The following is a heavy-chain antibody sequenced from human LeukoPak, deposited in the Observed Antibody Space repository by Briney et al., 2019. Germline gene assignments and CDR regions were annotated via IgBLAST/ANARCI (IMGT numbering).Heavy chain of an antibody. CDR3: ARQPYYDFWSGHADGAFDI. CDR2: INHSGST. D-gene: IGHD3-3*01. V-gene: IGHV4-34*01. J-gene: IGHJ3*02. CDR1: GGSFSGYY. Sequence: SETLSLTCAVYGGSFSGYYWSWIRQPPGKGLEWIGEINHSGSTNYNPSLKSRVTISVDTSKNQFSLKLSSVTAADTAVYYCARQPYYDFWSGHADGAFDIWGQGTLVTVSS.